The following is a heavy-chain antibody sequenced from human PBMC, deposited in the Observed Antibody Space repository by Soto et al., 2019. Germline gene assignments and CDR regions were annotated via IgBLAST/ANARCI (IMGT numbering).Heavy chain of an antibody. CDR3: ARDLAYYDS. CDR1: GGSFKSGSYS. J-gene: IGHJ4*02. Sequence: SETLSLTCTVSGGSFKSGSYSWSWIRQPPGKGLEWIGYVYHTGRTSYNPSLKSRVSISMSTAKNQFSLNLASVTATDTAVYFCARDLAYYDSWGQGRLVTVYS. V-gene: IGHV4-61*01. D-gene: IGHD3-16*01. CDR2: VYHTGRT.